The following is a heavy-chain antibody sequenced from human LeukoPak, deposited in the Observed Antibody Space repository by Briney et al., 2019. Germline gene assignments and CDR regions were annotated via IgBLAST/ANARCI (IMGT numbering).Heavy chain of an antibody. D-gene: IGHD2-2*01. CDR1: GGSISSYY. Sequence: SETLSLTCTVSGGSISSYYWSWIRQPAGKGLEWIGRIYTSGRSHYNPSLKGRVTMSVDTSKNQFSLKLSSVTAADTAVYYCARGGYCSSTSCYVDYWGQGTLVTVSS. CDR2: IYTSGRS. V-gene: IGHV4-4*07. J-gene: IGHJ4*02. CDR3: ARGGYCSSTSCYVDY.